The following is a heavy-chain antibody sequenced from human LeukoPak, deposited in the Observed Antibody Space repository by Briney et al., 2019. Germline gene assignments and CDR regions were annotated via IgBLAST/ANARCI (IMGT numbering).Heavy chain of an antibody. D-gene: IGHD3-22*01. CDR3: ARRGYYYDSSGYYSYEGRDY. CDR1: GFTFSSYA. J-gene: IGHJ4*02. Sequence: GGSLRLSCAASGFTFSSYAMHWVRQAPGKGLEWVAVISYDGSNKYYADSVKGRFTISRDNSKNTLYLQMNSLRAEDTAVYYCARRGYYYDSSGYYSYEGRDYWGQGTLVTVSA. V-gene: IGHV3-30*04. CDR2: ISYDGSNK.